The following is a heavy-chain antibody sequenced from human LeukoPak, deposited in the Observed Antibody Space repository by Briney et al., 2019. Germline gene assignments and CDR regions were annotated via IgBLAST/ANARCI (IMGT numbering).Heavy chain of an antibody. J-gene: IGHJ4*02. CDR3: ARGRSYSSY. Sequence: GASVKVSCKASGYTFTTYDILWVRQAAGQGLEWMGWMNPNSDDTVYAQKFQGRVTITRNTSITTAYMELSSLRSEDTAVYYCARGRSYSSYWGQGTLVTVSS. D-gene: IGHD1-26*01. CDR1: GYTFTTYD. V-gene: IGHV1-8*03. CDR2: MNPNSDDT.